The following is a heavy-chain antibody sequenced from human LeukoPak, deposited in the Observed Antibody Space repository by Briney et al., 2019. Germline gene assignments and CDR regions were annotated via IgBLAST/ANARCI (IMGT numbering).Heavy chain of an antibody. CDR1: GCTFSSYS. V-gene: IGHV3-21*01. Sequence: KPGGSLRLSCAASGCTFSSYSMNWVRQAPGKGLEWVSSISSSSSYIYYADSVKGRFTISRDNAKNSLYLQMNSLRAEDTAVYYCARAIVAAAGTFDYWGQGTLVTVSS. CDR2: ISSSSSYI. CDR3: ARAIVAAAGTFDY. J-gene: IGHJ4*02. D-gene: IGHD6-13*01.